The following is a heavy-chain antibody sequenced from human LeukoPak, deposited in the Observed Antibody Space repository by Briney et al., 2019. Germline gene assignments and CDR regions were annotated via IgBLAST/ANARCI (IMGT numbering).Heavy chain of an antibody. CDR1: GFTFSGFW. CDR3: ARDDWDSSGYDY. D-gene: IGHD3-22*01. CDR2: IKQDGSEK. J-gene: IGHJ4*02. V-gene: IGHV3-7*01. Sequence: PGGSLRLSFEASGFTFSGFWRSGVRQPPGKGRGGVANIKQDGSEKYYVDSVKGRFTISRDNAKNSLYLQMNSLRAEDTAVYYCARDDWDSSGYDYWGQGTLVTVSS.